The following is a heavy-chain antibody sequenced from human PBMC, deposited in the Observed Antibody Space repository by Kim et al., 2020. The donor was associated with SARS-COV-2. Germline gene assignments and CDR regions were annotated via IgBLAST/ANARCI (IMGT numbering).Heavy chain of an antibody. J-gene: IGHJ4*02. Sequence: GESLKISCKGSGYSFTSYWIGWVRQMPGKGLEWMGIIYPGDSDTRYSPSFQGQVTISADKSISTAYLQWSSLKASDTAMYYCARVYCSSTSCYYGIAAAGPFDYWGQGTLVTVSS. CDR2: IYPGDSDT. CDR1: GYSFTSYW. CDR3: ARVYCSSTSCYYGIAAAGPFDY. V-gene: IGHV5-51*01. D-gene: IGHD2-2*01.